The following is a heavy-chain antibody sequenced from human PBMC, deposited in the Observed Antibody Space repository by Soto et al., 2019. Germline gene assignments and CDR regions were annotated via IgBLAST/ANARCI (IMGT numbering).Heavy chain of an antibody. Sequence: GASVKVSCKASGYTFTSYYMHWVRQAPGQGLEWMGIINPSGGSTSYAQKFQGRVTMTRDTSTSTVYMELSSLRSEDTAVYYCASAPGANVGAITNYYYYYGMDVWGQGTTVTVSS. CDR1: GYTFTSYY. CDR2: INPSGGST. D-gene: IGHD1-26*01. V-gene: IGHV1-46*01. CDR3: ASAPGANVGAITNYYYYYGMDV. J-gene: IGHJ6*02.